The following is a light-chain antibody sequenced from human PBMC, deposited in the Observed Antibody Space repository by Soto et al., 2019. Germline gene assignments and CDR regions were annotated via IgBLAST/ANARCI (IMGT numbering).Light chain of an antibody. CDR2: SAS. CDR3: QQYENYWT. V-gene: IGKV1-9*01. J-gene: IGKJ1*01. Sequence: DIQLTQSPSVLSASVGDTVTITCRASQALSNYLAWYQQKPGKAPDLLIYSASTLQSGVPSRFSGSGSGTKFTLTIASLQPDDFATYYCQQYENYWTFGQGTKVDIK. CDR1: QALSNY.